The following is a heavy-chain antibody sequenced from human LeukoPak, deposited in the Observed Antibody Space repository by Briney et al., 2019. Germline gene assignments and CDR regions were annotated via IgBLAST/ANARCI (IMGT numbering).Heavy chain of an antibody. CDR3: ARHEDIVVVPAANWFDP. D-gene: IGHD2-2*01. V-gene: IGHV4-39*01. Sequence: SETLSLTCTVSGGSISSSSYSWGWIRQPPGKGLEWIGSIYYSGSTYYNPSLKSRVTISVDTSKNQFSLKLSSVTAADTAVYYCARHEDIVVVPAANWFDPWGQGTLVTVSS. CDR1: GGSISSSSYS. J-gene: IGHJ5*02. CDR2: IYYSGST.